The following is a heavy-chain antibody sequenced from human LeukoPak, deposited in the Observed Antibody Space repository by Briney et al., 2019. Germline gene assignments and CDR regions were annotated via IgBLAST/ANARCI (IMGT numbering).Heavy chain of an antibody. Sequence: PGGSLRLSCAASGFTFSSYAMHWVRQAPGKGLEWVAVISYDGSNKYYADSVKGRFTISRDNSKNTLYLQMNSLRAEDTAVYYCARDRLWFGEFNAFDIWGQGTMVTVSS. CDR3: ARDRLWFGEFNAFDI. J-gene: IGHJ3*02. CDR2: ISYDGSNK. CDR1: GFTFSSYA. D-gene: IGHD3-10*01. V-gene: IGHV3-30-3*01.